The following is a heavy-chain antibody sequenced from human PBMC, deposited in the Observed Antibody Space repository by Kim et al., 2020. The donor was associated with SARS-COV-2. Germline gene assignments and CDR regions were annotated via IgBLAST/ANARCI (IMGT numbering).Heavy chain of an antibody. J-gene: IGHJ2*01. V-gene: IGHV4-34*01. D-gene: IGHD3-3*01. CDR1: GGSFSASS. Sequence: SETLSLTCAVYGGSFSASSWNWIRQPPGRGLEWIGEMHHNGNSHYNPSLKSRVIISVDTSKNQVSLSLTSVTAADTAVYYCARAYYDFWSGFYGWYFDLWGRGPLVTVSS. CDR2: MHHNGNS. CDR3: ARAYYDFWSGFYGWYFDL.